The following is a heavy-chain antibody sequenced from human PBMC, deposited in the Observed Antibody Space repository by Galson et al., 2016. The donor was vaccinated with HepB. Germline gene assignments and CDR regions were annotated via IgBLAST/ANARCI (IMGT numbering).Heavy chain of an antibody. CDR1: DFTFSNAW. V-gene: IGHV3-15*07. CDR3: TTDRESLHYNFWSGYSGYGMDV. D-gene: IGHD3-3*01. CDR2: IKSKSDGGTT. Sequence: SLRLSCAASDFTFSNAWMNWVRQAPGKGLEWVGRIKSKSDGGTTDYAAPVKGSFTISGDDSKKTLYLQMNSLKTEDTAVYYCTTDRESLHYNFWSGYSGYGMDVWGQGTTVTVSS. J-gene: IGHJ6*02.